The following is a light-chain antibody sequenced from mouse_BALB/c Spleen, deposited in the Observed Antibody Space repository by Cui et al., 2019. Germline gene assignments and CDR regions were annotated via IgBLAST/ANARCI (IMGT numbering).Light chain of an antibody. CDR1: SSVSSSY. Sequence: ENVLTQSPAIMAASLGQKVTMTCSASSSVSSSYLHWYQQKSGASPKPLMHRTSNLASGVPARFSGSGSGTSYSLTISSVEAEDDATYYCQQWSGYPFTFGAGTKLELK. J-gene: IGKJ5*01. CDR3: QQWSGYPFT. CDR2: RTS. V-gene: IGKV4-58*01.